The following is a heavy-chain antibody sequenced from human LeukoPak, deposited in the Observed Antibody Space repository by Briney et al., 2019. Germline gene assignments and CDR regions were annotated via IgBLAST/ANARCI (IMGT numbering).Heavy chain of an antibody. Sequence: ASVKVSCKASGYTFTSYDINWVRQATGQGLEWMGWMNPNSGNTGYAQKFQGRVTMTRNTSISTAYMELSSLRSEDTAVYYCARNPHDLVVVVIKEGLDVWGQGTLVTVSS. J-gene: IGHJ4*02. CDR3: ARNPHDLVVVVIKEGLDV. V-gene: IGHV1-8*01. CDR2: MNPNSGNT. D-gene: IGHD3-22*01. CDR1: GYTFTSYD.